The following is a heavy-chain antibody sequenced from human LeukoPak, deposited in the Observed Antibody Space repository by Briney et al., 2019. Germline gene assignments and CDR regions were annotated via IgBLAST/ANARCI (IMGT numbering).Heavy chain of an antibody. V-gene: IGHV3-23*01. D-gene: IGHD6-25*01. CDR3: ARDRRLASFDY. Sequence: GGSLRLSCAASGFTFSNYGMNWVRQAPGKGLQWVSGITGRGENTYYADSVKGRFTISRDNSKNTLYLQMNSLRAEDAAIYYCARDRRLASFDYGGQGTLVTVSS. CDR2: ITGRGENT. J-gene: IGHJ4*02. CDR1: GFTFSNYG.